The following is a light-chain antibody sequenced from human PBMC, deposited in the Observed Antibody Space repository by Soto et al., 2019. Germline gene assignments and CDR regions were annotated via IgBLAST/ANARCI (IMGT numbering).Light chain of an antibody. CDR1: SSDVGGYNY. CDR2: EVS. CDR3: SSYAGSTL. V-gene: IGLV2-8*01. J-gene: IGLJ1*01. Sequence: QSALTQPPSASGSPGQSVTISCTGTSSDVGGYNYVSWYQQHPGKAPKLMIYEVSKWPSGVPDRFSGSKSGNTASLTVSGLQAEDEADYYCSSYAGSTLFGTGTKLTVL.